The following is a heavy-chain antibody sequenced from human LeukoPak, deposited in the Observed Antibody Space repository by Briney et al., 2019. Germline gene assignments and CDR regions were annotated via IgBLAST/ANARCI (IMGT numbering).Heavy chain of an antibody. V-gene: IGHV3-30-3*01. CDR1: GFTFSSYA. J-gene: IGHJ5*02. CDR3: GRWFDP. Sequence: GRSLRLSCAASGFTFSSYAMHWVRQAPGKGLEWVAVISYDGSNKYYADSVKGRFTISRDNSKNTLYLQMNSLRAEDTAVYYCGRWFDPWGQGTLVTVSS. CDR2: ISYDGSNK.